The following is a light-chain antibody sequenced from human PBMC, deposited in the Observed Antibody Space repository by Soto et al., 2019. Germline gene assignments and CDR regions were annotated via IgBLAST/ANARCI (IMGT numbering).Light chain of an antibody. CDR1: QSISGW. CDR2: KAS. J-gene: IGKJ1*01. V-gene: IGKV1-5*03. Sequence: DIQMTQSPSTLSVSVGDRVTITCRASQSISGWLAWYQQKPGKAPKLLIYKASSLESGVPSRFSGSGSGTEFTLTISSLQPDDFATFYCQQYNNYGSWTFGQGTKVEIK. CDR3: QQYNNYGSWT.